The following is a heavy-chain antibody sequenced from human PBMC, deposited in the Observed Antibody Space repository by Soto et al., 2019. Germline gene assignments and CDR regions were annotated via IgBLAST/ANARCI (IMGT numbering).Heavy chain of an antibody. CDR3: AKDKEMATIDY. CDR2: ISYYGSNK. J-gene: IGHJ4*02. D-gene: IGHD5-12*01. CDR1: GFTFSSYG. Sequence: QVQLVESGGGVVQPGRSLRLSCAASGFTFSSYGMHWVRQAPGKGLEWVAVISYYGSNKYYADSVKGRFTISRDNSKNTLYLQMNSLRAEDTAVYYCAKDKEMATIDYWGQGTLVTVSS. V-gene: IGHV3-30*18.